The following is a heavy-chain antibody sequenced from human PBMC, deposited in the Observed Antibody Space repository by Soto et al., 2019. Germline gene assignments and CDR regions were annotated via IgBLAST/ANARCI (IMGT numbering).Heavy chain of an antibody. V-gene: IGHV4-31*03. CDR3: ARARATIAAAAIFDY. J-gene: IGHJ4*02. CDR1: GGSISSGGYY. D-gene: IGHD6-13*01. Sequence: SETLSLTCTVSGGSISSGGYYWSFIRQHPGKGLEWIGYVYYSGSTYYNPSLESRLTISVDTSKNQFSLKLTSVTAADTAVYYCARARATIAAAAIFDYWGQGALVTVSS. CDR2: VYYSGST.